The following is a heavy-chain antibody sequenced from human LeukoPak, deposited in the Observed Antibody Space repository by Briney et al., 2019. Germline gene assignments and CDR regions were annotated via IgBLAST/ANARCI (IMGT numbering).Heavy chain of an antibody. D-gene: IGHD1-14*01. CDR1: GFTISSYW. Sequence: PGGSLRLSCAASGFTISSYWMSWVRQAPGKELEWVANIKQDGSEKYYVDSVKGRFTISRDNAKDSLYLQMNSLRAEDTAVHFCARVRRAKRQNRYYFYYYMDVWGKGTTVTVSS. CDR3: ARVRRAKRQNRYYFYYYMDV. J-gene: IGHJ6*03. V-gene: IGHV3-7*01. CDR2: IKQDGSEK.